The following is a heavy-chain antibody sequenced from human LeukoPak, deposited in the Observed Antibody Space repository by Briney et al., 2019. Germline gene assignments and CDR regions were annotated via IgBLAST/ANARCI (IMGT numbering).Heavy chain of an antibody. V-gene: IGHV5-51*01. D-gene: IGHD3-16*01. CDR2: IYPGDSDT. J-gene: IGHJ4*02. Sequence: RGESLKISCKGSGYSFTSYLIGWVRQMPGKGLEWMGIIYPGDSDTRYSPSFQGQVTISADKSISTASLQWSSLKASDTAMYYCARLSAVPRGEFDYWGQGTLVTVSS. CDR1: GYSFTSYL. CDR3: ARLSAVPRGEFDY.